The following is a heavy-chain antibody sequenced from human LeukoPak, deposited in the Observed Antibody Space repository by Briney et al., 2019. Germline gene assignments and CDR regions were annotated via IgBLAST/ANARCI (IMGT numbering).Heavy chain of an antibody. CDR1: GFTFDDYA. CDR2: ISWSSDSI. D-gene: IGHD3-10*01. J-gene: IGHJ1*01. CDR3: AKDSSDYYGSGTYSASFQH. V-gene: IGHV3-9*01. Sequence: PGGSLRLSCAASGFTFDDYAMHWVRQAPGKGLEWVSGISWSSDSIGYADSVKGRFTISRDNAKNSLYLQMHSLRTEGTAFYYCAKDSSDYYGSGTYSASFQHWGQGTLVTVSS.